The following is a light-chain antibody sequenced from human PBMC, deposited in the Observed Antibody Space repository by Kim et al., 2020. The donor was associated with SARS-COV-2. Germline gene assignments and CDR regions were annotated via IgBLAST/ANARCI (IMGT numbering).Light chain of an antibody. CDR2: QDS. CDR1: KLGDKY. J-gene: IGLJ2*01. V-gene: IGLV3-1*01. Sequence: VSPGQAASITCSGEKLGDKYACWYQQKPGQSPVLVIYQDSKRPSGIPERFSGSNSGNTATLTISGTQAMDEADYYCQAWDSSTVVFGGGTQLTVL. CDR3: QAWDSSTVV.